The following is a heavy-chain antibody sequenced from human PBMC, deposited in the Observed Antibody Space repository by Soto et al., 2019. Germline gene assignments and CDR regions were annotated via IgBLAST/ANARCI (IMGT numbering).Heavy chain of an antibody. CDR2: IFPGDSDT. CDR1: GYSFGAYW. CDR3: ARGGIIGNPPEY. J-gene: IGHJ4*01. V-gene: IGHV5-51*01. D-gene: IGHD1-20*01. Sequence: RGESLTISCQGSGYSFGAYWIVWVRQMPGKGLEWMGIIFPGDSDTRYRTSFQVQVTISVDTSINTAYLQWSSLKASDTPMYFCARGGIIGNPPEYWGQGAQVTVSS.